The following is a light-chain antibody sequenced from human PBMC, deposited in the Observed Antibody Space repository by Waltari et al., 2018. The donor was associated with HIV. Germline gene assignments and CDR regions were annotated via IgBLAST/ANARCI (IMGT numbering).Light chain of an antibody. J-gene: IGKJ2*01. V-gene: IGKV3-20*01. Sequence: EIVLTQSPGTMSLSPGERPTLSCRASQSVCGSHLAWYQQRTGQPPRLLVYGASSRATGIPDRFSGSGSGTDFTLTITRLEPEDVAVYYCHQYAGLPRTFGQGTKLEIK. CDR3: HQYAGLPRT. CDR1: QSVCGSH. CDR2: GAS.